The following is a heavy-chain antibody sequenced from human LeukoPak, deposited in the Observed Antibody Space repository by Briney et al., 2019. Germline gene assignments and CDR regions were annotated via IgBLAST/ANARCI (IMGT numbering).Heavy chain of an antibody. CDR3: AKNSSGWYRFDY. Sequence: GGSLRLSCAASGFTFSSYWMHWVRQAPGKGLVWVSRINSDGSSTSYADSAKGRFTISRDNAKNTLYLQMNSLRAEDTAVYYCAKNSSGWYRFDYWGQGTLVTVSS. CDR2: INSDGSST. V-gene: IGHV3-74*01. J-gene: IGHJ4*02. CDR1: GFTFSSYW. D-gene: IGHD6-19*01.